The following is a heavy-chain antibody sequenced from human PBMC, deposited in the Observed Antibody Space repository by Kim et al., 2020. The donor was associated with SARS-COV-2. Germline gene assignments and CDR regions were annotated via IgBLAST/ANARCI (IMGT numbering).Heavy chain of an antibody. CDR1: GGSISSSSYY. Sequence: SETLSLTCTVSGGSISSSSYYWGWIRQPPGKGLEWIGSIYYSGSTYYNPSLKSRVTISVDTSKNQFSLKLSSVTAADTAVYYCARLVTMIVVVIDYWGQGTLVTVSS. CDR3: ARLVTMIVVVIDY. D-gene: IGHD3-22*01. J-gene: IGHJ4*02. CDR2: IYYSGST. V-gene: IGHV4-39*01.